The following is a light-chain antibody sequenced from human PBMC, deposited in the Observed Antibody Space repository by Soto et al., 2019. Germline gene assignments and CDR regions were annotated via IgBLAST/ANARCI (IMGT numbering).Light chain of an antibody. Sequence: EVVLTQSPGTLSLSPGEGATLSCRASQSVSNRYFAWYQQKPGQAPRLLIYRVSSRAAGIPDRFSGSGSGTDFTLTISRLEPEDFAVYYCQQYGNVPPTFGGGTEVEIK. J-gene: IGKJ4*01. CDR2: RVS. CDR1: QSVSNRY. V-gene: IGKV3-20*01. CDR3: QQYGNVPPT.